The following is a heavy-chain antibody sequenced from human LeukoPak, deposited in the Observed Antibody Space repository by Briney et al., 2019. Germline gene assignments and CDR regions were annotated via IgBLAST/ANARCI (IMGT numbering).Heavy chain of an antibody. J-gene: IGHJ6*02. CDR2: ISYDGSNK. Sequence: GGSLRLSCAASGFTFSSYGMRWVRQAPGKGLEWVAVISYDGSNKYYADSVKGRFTISRDNSKNTLYLQMNSLRAEDTAVYYCAKGDYEANYYYGMDVWGQGTTVTVSS. V-gene: IGHV3-30*18. CDR3: AKGDYEANYYYGMDV. CDR1: GFTFSSYG. D-gene: IGHD4-17*01.